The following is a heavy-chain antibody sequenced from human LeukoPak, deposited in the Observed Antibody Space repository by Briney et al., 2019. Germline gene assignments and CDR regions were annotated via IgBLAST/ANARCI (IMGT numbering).Heavy chain of an antibody. CDR3: ARLGGAILTGFDY. CDR2: IYYSGST. J-gene: IGHJ4*02. V-gene: IGHV4-59*08. D-gene: IGHD3-9*01. CDR1: GGSISGYY. Sequence: SETLSLTCSVSGGSISGYYWSWIRQPPGKGLEWIGYIYYSGSTNYIPSLKSRVTISVDKSKNQFSLKLSSVTAADTAVYYCARLGGAILTGFDYWGQGTLVTVSS.